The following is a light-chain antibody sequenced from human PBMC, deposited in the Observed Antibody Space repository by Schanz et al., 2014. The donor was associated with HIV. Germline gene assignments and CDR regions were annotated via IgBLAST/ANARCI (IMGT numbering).Light chain of an antibody. CDR2: DVT. CDR1: TSDIGNHDF. Sequence: QSALTQPPSASGSPGQSVTISCTGTTSDIGNHDFVSWYQQHPGKAPKLMIYDVTKRPSGVPARFSGSKSGNTASLTVSGLQADDEADYFCQSFDSSLNGVVFGGGTKLTVL. V-gene: IGLV2-8*01. CDR3: QSFDSSLNGVV. J-gene: IGLJ2*01.